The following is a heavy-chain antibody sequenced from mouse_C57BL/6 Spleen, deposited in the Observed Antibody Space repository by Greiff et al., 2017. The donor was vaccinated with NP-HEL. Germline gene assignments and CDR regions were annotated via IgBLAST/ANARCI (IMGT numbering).Heavy chain of an antibody. V-gene: IGHV1-19*01. CDR2: INPYNGGT. D-gene: IGHD2-4*01. CDR3: GYDYDGAWLAY. Sequence: EVQLQQSGPVLVKPGASVKMSCKASGYTFTDYYMNWVKQSHGKSLEWIGVINPYNGGTSYNQKFKGKATLTVDKSSSTAYMELNSLTSEDSAVYYCGYDYDGAWLAYWGQGTLVTVSA. J-gene: IGHJ3*01. CDR1: GYTFTDYY.